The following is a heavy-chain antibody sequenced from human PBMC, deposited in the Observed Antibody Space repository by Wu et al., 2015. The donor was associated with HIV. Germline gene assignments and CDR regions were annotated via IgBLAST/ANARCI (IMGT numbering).Heavy chain of an antibody. CDR3: ARAGDITMVRGVIIRWFDP. Sequence: QVQLVQSGAEVKKPGASVKVSCKASGYTFTSYYMHWVRQAPGQGLEWMGIINPSGGSTSYAQKFQGRVTMTRDTSTSTVYMELSSLRSEDTAVYYCARAGDITMVRGVIIRWFDPWGQGTWSPSPQ. CDR2: INPSGGST. D-gene: IGHD3-10*01. J-gene: IGHJ5*02. CDR1: GYTFTSYY. V-gene: IGHV1-46*01.